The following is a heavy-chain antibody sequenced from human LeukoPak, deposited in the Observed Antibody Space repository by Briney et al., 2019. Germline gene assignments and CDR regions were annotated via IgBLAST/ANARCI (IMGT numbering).Heavy chain of an antibody. CDR2: ISGSGGST. D-gene: IGHD2-2*02. Sequence: GGSLRLSCAASGFTFSSYAMSWVRQAPGKGLEWVSGISGSGGSTYYADSVKGRFTISRDNSKNTLYLQMNSLRAEDTAVYYCARDPGGYCSSTSCYNGGNNWFDPWGQGTLVTVSS. J-gene: IGHJ5*02. CDR3: ARDPGGYCSSTSCYNGGNNWFDP. V-gene: IGHV3-23*01. CDR1: GFTFSSYA.